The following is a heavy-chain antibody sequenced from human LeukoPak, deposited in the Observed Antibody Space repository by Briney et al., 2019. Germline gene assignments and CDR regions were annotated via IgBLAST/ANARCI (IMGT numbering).Heavy chain of an antibody. D-gene: IGHD5-18*01. V-gene: IGHV4-39*07. CDR3: AALGYSYGTDY. J-gene: IGHJ4*02. CDR2: IYTSGST. Sequence: SETLSLTCTVSGGSISSNSYYWGWIRQPPGTGLEWIGRIYTSGSTNYNPSLKSRVTISVDTSKNQFSLKLSSVTAADTAVYYCAALGYSYGTDYWGQGTLVTVSS. CDR1: GGSISSNSYY.